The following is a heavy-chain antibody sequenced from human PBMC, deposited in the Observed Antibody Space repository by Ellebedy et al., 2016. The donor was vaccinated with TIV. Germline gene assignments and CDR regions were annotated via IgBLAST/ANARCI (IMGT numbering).Heavy chain of an antibody. V-gene: IGHV3-64*04. Sequence: GESLKISCSASGFTFSSYAMHWVRQAPGKGLEYVSAISSNGGSTYYADSVKGRFTISRDNAKNSLYLQMNSLRAEDTAVYYCAVGRMISDYWGQGTLITVSS. D-gene: IGHD3-22*01. CDR1: GFTFSSYA. CDR3: AVGRMISDY. CDR2: ISSNGGST. J-gene: IGHJ4*02.